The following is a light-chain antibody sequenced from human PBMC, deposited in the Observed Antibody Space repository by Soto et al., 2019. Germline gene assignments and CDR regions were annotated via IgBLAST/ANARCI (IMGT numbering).Light chain of an antibody. CDR2: HTN. Sequence: QTVVTQEPSFSVSPGGTVTLTCGLNSGSVSTNYYPAWYQQTPGQAPRALIYHTNTRSSGVPDRFSGSILGNKAALTISGAQADDESDYYCVLYMNGGPWVFGGGTKLTVL. CDR1: SGSVSTNYY. J-gene: IGLJ3*02. V-gene: IGLV8-61*01. CDR3: VLYMNGGPWV.